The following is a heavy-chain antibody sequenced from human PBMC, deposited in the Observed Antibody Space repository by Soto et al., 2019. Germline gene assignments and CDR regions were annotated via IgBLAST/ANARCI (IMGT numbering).Heavy chain of an antibody. V-gene: IGHV3-48*02. CDR3: ARAGRYQLPGVDY. CDR2: ISSSSSTI. Sequence: EVQLVESGGGLVQPGGSLRLSCAASGITFSSYSMNWVRQAPGKGLEWASYISSSSSTIYYADSVKGRFTISRDNAKNSLYLQMNSLRDEDTAVYYCARAGRYQLPGVDYWGQGSLVTVSS. CDR1: GITFSSYS. J-gene: IGHJ4*02. D-gene: IGHD2-2*01.